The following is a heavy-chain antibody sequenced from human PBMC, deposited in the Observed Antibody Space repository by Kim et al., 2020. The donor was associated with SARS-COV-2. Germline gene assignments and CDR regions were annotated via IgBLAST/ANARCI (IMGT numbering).Heavy chain of an antibody. D-gene: IGHD3-16*01. Sequence: SGRTYYNPSLKSRVTISVDTSKNQFSLKLSSVTAADTGVYYCARGEVLDYWGQGTLVTVSS. CDR3: ARGEVLDY. CDR2: SGRT. V-gene: IGHV4-31*02. J-gene: IGHJ4*02.